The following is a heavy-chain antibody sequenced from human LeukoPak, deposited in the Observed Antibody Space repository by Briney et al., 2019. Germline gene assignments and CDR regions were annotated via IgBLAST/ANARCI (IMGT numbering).Heavy chain of an antibody. CDR3: ARGPYSSSNYFDY. J-gene: IGHJ4*02. CDR2: IKQDGSEK. CDR1: GFTFSSYW. V-gene: IGHV3-7*01. D-gene: IGHD6-6*01. Sequence: TGGSLRLSCAASGFTFSSYWMSWVRQAPGKGLEWVANIKQDGSEKYYVDSVRGRFTIPRDNAKNSLYLQMNSLRAEDTAVYYCARGPYSSSNYFDYWGQGTLVTVSS.